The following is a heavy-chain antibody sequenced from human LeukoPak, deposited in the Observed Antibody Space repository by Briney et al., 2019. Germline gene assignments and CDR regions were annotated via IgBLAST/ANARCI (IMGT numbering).Heavy chain of an antibody. CDR3: ARHGDNGGFDL. Sequence: SETLSLTCTVSGGSISSRSDYWGWLRQPPGKGLEWFGSIYYSGSTYYNPSFKNGVTIYVDMYKKQLSLKLSSVTAADPALYCCARHGDNGGFDLWGKGTLVTVSS. V-gene: IGHV4-39*01. CDR2: IYYSGST. J-gene: IGHJ5*02. CDR1: GGSISSRSDY. D-gene: IGHD1-14*01.